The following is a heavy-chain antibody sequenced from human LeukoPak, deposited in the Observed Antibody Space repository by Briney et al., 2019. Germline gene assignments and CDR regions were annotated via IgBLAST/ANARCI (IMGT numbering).Heavy chain of an antibody. CDR1: GFTFSTYG. J-gene: IGHJ4*02. V-gene: IGHV3-33*01. CDR3: ARDMGPYYDILTGPDF. Sequence: GRSLRLSCAASGFTFSTYGMHWVRQAPGKGLEWVAVIWYDGSNKYYADSVKGRFTISRDNSKTTLYMQMNSLRAEDTAVYYCARDMGPYYDILTGPDFWGQGTLVTVSS. CDR2: IWYDGSNK. D-gene: IGHD3-9*01.